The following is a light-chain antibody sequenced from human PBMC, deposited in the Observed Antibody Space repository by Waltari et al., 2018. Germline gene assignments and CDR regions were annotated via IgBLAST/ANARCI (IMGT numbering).Light chain of an antibody. Sequence: DIVMTQSTESLAVSLGERATINCKSSQSVLYSSNNKNYLAWYQQKPGQPPKLLIYWASTRESGVPDRFSGSGSGTDFTLTISSLQAEDVAVYYCQQYYSTPLTFGGGTKVEIK. CDR1: QSVLYSSNNKNY. J-gene: IGKJ4*01. V-gene: IGKV4-1*01. CDR3: QQYYSTPLT. CDR2: WAS.